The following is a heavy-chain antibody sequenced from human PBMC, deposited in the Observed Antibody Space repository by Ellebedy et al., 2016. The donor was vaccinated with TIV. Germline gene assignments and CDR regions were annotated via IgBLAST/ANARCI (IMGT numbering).Heavy chain of an antibody. J-gene: IGHJ4*02. V-gene: IGHV3-23*01. Sequence: PWGSLRLSCAASGFSFSSYAMSWVRQAPGKGLEWVSTISHTGSRTYYTDSVEGRFIISRDTSKKTLYLQMNGLRAEDTAIYYCAKGRGGGSDSSAPRYYFDYWGLGTLVTVSS. CDR1: GFSFSSYA. CDR3: AKGRGGGSDSSAPRYYFDY. D-gene: IGHD3-22*01. CDR2: ISHTGSRT.